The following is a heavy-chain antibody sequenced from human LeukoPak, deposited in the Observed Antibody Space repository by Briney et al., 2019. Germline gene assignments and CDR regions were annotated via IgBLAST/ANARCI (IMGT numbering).Heavy chain of an antibody. J-gene: IGHJ4*02. D-gene: IGHD3-10*01. Sequence: GSSVKVSCKASGGTFSIDGITWVRQARGQGLEWMGGIIPSFRKPDYAKKFQGRVTLTADESTSTAYMELSSLRSEDTAVYYCAREGLFTMVRRGTLDNWGQGTLVTVSS. V-gene: IGHV1-69*01. CDR1: GGTFSIDG. CDR3: AREGLFTMVRRGTLDN. CDR2: IIPSFRKP.